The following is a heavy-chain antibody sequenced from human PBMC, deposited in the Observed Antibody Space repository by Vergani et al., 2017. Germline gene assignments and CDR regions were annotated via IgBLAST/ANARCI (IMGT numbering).Heavy chain of an antibody. Sequence: QVQLVESGGGVVQRGGSLRLSCATSGFTLSNYDMQWIRQGPGKGLEFVAFKQFDGSNQYYADSVKGRFTLSRDFSKNTLYLQMNSLRTDDTATYYCAKHFRGWGIYYWGQGTQVIVSS. V-gene: IGHV3-30*02. CDR2: KQFDGSNQ. J-gene: IGHJ4*02. CDR1: GFTLSNYD. D-gene: IGHD3-16*01. CDR3: AKHFRGWGIYY.